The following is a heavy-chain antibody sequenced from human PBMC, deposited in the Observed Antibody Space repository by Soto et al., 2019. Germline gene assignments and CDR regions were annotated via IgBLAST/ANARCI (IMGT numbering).Heavy chain of an antibody. J-gene: IGHJ6*02. V-gene: IGHV3-33*01. CDR2: LWAGGNIR. CDR3: ARDAQHLANYGMDV. Sequence: QVQLVESGGNVVQPGRSLRLSCAASGFNFSSHGMHWVRQAPGKGLEWVAHLWAGGNIRYYAYSVKGRFTISSDHSKNTLYLQMDSLGAEDTAVYYCARDAQHLANYGMDVWGQGTTVTVSS. D-gene: IGHD3-3*02. CDR1: GFNFSSHG.